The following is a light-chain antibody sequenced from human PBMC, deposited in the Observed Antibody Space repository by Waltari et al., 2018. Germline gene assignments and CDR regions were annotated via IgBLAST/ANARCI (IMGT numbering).Light chain of an antibody. J-gene: IGKJ3*01. V-gene: IGKV1-5*03. CDR2: KAS. Sequence: DIQMTQSPSTLSAYVGDRVIITCRASQSISSWLAWYQQKPGQAPKVLINKASSLESGVPSRFSGSGSGTEFTLTISSLQSDDFATYYCQQYKAPPWTFGPGTKVDFQ. CDR1: QSISSW. CDR3: QQYKAPPWT.